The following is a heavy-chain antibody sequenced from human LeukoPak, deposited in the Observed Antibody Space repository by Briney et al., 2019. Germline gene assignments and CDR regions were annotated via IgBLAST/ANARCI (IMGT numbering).Heavy chain of an antibody. CDR2: ISGSGGST. CDR3: ASGSLLWFGEFKF. CDR1: GFTFSSYG. D-gene: IGHD3-10*01. V-gene: IGHV3-23*01. Sequence: GGSLSLSCAVSGFTFSSYGMSWVRQAPGKGLEWVSAISGSGGSTYYGDSVKGRFTISRDNSKNTLYLQMNSLRAEDTAVYYCASGSLLWFGEFKFWGQGTLVTVSS. J-gene: IGHJ4*02.